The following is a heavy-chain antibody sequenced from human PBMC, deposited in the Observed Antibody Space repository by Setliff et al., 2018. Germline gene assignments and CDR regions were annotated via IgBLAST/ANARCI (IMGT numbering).Heavy chain of an antibody. CDR1: GDSISSSRYY. V-gene: IGHV4-39*01. Sequence: SLTCTVSGDSISSSRYYWAWIRQPPGKGLEWIGSIFYSGRTFYNPSLKSRVTISVDTSKNQFSLALGSVTAADTAVYYCARLPNYVWGSPVDYWGQGTLVTVSS. D-gene: IGHD3-16*01. CDR3: ARLPNYVWGSPVDY. J-gene: IGHJ4*02. CDR2: IFYSGRT.